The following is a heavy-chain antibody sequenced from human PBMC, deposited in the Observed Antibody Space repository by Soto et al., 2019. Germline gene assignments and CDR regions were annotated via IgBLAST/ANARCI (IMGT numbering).Heavy chain of an antibody. D-gene: IGHD1-26*01. CDR1: GGSISSGGYY. CDR2: IYYSGCT. J-gene: IGHJ6*03. V-gene: IGHV4-31*03. Sequence: SETLSLTCPVSGGSISSGGYYWSWIRQHPGKGLEWIGYIYYSGCTYYNPSLKSRVTISVDTSKNQFSLKLSSVTAADTAVYYCARDMGPTGFRAVYYMDVWGKGTTVTVSS. CDR3: ARDMGPTGFRAVYYMDV.